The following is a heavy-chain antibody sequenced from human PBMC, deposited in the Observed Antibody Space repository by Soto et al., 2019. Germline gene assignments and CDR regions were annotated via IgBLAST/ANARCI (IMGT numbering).Heavy chain of an antibody. D-gene: IGHD3-16*02. J-gene: IGHJ3*02. CDR1: GFTFSSYA. CDR3: AKGKITFGGVIAPDAFDI. Sequence: PGGSLRLSCAASGFTFSSYAMSWVRQAPGKGLEWVSAISGSGGSTYYADSVKGRFTISRDNSKNTLYLQMNSLRAEDTAVYYCAKGKITFGGVIAPDAFDIWGQGTMVTVSS. V-gene: IGHV3-23*01. CDR2: ISGSGGST.